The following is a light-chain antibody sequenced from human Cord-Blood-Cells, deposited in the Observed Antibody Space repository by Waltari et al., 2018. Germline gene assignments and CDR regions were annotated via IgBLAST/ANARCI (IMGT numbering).Light chain of an antibody. Sequence: EIVLTQSPGPLSLSPGARATLSCRASQSVNSSYLAWYQKNPGQAPRLLIYGASIRGTGIPDRISGGGSGTDFTLTISRLEPEDFAVYYCQQYGSSPPYTFGQGTKLEIK. CDR3: QQYGSSPPYT. CDR2: GAS. J-gene: IGKJ2*01. CDR1: QSVNSSY. V-gene: IGKV3-20*01.